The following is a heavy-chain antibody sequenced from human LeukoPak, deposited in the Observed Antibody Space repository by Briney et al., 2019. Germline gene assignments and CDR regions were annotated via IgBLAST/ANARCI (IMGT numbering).Heavy chain of an antibody. CDR3: ARVAGYDAFFDY. V-gene: IGHV1-46*01. J-gene: IGHJ4*02. CDR2: INPNDLST. Sequence: ASVKVSCKASGYTFTNFYMHWVRQAPGQGLEWMGVINPNDLSTIYAQNFQGRLTMTKDTSTNPIYMELRSLRSEDTAVYFCARVAGYDAFFDYWGQGSLVTVSS. CDR1: GYTFTNFY. D-gene: IGHD2-2*01.